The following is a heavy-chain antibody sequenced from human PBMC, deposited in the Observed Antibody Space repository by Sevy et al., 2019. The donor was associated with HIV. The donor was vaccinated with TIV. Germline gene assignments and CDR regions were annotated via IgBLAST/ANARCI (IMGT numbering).Heavy chain of an antibody. CDR1: GFTFSSYA. D-gene: IGHD1-1*01. V-gene: IGHV3-23*01. J-gene: IGHJ6*02. Sequence: GGSLRLSCAASGFTFSSYAMSWVRQAPGKGLEWVSAISGSGGSTYYADSVKGRFTISRDNSKNTLYLQRNSLGAEDTAVYYCAKRDVLNWNDGYYYGMDVWGQGTTVTVSS. CDR3: AKRDVLNWNDGYYYGMDV. CDR2: ISGSGGST.